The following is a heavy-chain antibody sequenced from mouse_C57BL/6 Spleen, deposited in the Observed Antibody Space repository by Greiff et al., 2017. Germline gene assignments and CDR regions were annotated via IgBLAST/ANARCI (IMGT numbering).Heavy chain of an antibody. D-gene: IGHD2-4*01. CDR1: GYAFSSSW. Sequence: QVQLQQSGPELVKPGASVKISCKASGYAFSSSWMNWVKQRPGKGLEWIGRIYPGDGDSNYNGKFKGNATLTADKSSSTAYIQLRSLTSEDSEVYFCARERGYDYDGRNAMDYWGQGTSVTGAS. CDR3: ARERGYDYDGRNAMDY. J-gene: IGHJ4*01. V-gene: IGHV1-82*01. CDR2: IYPGDGDS.